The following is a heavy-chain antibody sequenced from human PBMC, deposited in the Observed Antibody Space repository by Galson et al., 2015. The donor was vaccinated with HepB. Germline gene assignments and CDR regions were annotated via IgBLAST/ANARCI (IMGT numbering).Heavy chain of an antibody. J-gene: IGHJ4*02. D-gene: IGHD3-22*01. V-gene: IGHV3-23*01. Sequence: SLRLSCAASGFAFSNYVMSWVRQASGKGLEWVSTISASGDDTYYADPVKGRFTISRDNSKNTLNVQMNSLRADDTAVYYCAAGYYYGDLGRDWGQGTLVIVSS. CDR1: GFAFSNYV. CDR3: AAGYYYGDLGRD. CDR2: ISASGDDT.